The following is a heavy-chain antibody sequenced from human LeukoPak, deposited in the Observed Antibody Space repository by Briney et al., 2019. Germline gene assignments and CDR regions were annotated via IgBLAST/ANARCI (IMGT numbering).Heavy chain of an antibody. D-gene: IGHD3-22*01. J-gene: IGHJ4*02. Sequence: PSETLSLTCTVSGGFISSYYWSWIRQPPGKGLEWIGYIYYSGSTNYNPSLKSRVTISVDTSKNQFSLKLSSVTAADTAVYYCARAPYYYDSSGYLDWGQGTLVTVSS. V-gene: IGHV4-59*01. CDR3: ARAPYYYDSSGYLD. CDR2: IYYSGST. CDR1: GGFISSYY.